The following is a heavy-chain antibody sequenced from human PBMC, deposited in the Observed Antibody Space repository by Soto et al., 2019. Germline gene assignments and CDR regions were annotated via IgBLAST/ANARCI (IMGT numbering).Heavy chain of an antibody. V-gene: IGHV3-11*01. J-gene: IGHJ6*02. CDR1: GFTFSDSY. Sequence: QVQLVESGGGLVKPGGSLRLSCAASGFTFSDSYMSWIRQAPGKGLEWISYITFSGNIVYYADSLKGRFTISRDNAKNSLYLQMNRLRAEDTAVYYCARVSWREKYGMDVWGQGTTVTVSS. CDR2: ITFSGNIV. CDR3: ARVSWREKYGMDV.